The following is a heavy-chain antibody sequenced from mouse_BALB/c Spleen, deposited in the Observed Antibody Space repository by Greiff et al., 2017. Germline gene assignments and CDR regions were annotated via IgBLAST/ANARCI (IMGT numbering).Heavy chain of an antibody. D-gene: IGHD4-1*01. V-gene: IGHV5-6-4*01. J-gene: IGHJ3*01. Sequence: EVMLVESGGGLVKPGGSLKLSCAASGFTFSSYTMSWVRQTPEKRLEWVATISSGGSYTYYPDSVKGRFTISRDNAKNTLYLQMSSLKSEDTAMYYCTRDGTAPFAYWGQGTLVTVSA. CDR3: TRDGTAPFAY. CDR2: ISSGGSYT. CDR1: GFTFSSYT.